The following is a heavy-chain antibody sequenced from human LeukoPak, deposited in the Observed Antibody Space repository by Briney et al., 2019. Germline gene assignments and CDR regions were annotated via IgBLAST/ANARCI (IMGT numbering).Heavy chain of an antibody. J-gene: IGHJ3*02. CDR1: GYTFSSYA. CDR2: ITGSSDYI. D-gene: IGHD7-27*01. CDR3: ARDAPNWGDAFDS. Sequence: GGSLRLSCAASGYTFSSYAMHWVPQAPGKGVECVSCITGSSDYIEYAESVKGRFTISRDNAKNSLYLEMNSMKAEDTAVYYCARDAPNWGDAFDSWGQGTMVTVSS. V-gene: IGHV3-21*01.